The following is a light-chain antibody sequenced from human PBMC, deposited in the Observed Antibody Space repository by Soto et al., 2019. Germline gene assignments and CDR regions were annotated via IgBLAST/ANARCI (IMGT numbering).Light chain of an antibody. V-gene: IGLV2-14*03. CDR3: CSYTSLSAYV. Sequence: QSALTQPASVSGSPGQSITISCSGTSIDVGGTNHVSWYLQHPGEAPKLIMYDVSNRPSGVSDRFCGSKADNTATLTVSGLQAEDEADYYWCSYTSLSAYVFGTGTKLTVL. J-gene: IGLJ1*01. CDR2: DVS. CDR1: SIDVGGTNH.